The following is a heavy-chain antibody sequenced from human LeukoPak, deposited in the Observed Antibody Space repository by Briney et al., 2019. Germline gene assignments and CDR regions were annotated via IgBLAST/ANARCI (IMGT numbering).Heavy chain of an antibody. J-gene: IGHJ4*02. CDR1: GGSISSYY. V-gene: IGHV4-59*12. CDR2: IYYSGST. CDR3: ARGWGPRGY. D-gene: IGHD3-16*01. Sequence: NPSETLSLTCTVSGGSISSYYWSWIRQPPGKGLEWIGYIYYSGSTNYNPSLKSRVTISVDTSKNQFSLKLSSVTAADTAVYYCARGWGPRGYWGQGTLVTVSS.